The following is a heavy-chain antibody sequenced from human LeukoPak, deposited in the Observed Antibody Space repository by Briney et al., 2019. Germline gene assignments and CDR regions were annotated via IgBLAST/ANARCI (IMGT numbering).Heavy chain of an antibody. CDR3: ARVGYYESSGYYEY. CDR2: IDPNSGGT. J-gene: IGHJ4*02. V-gene: IGHV1-2*06. Sequence: ASVKVSCKASGYTFTGYYMHWVRQAPGQGLEWMGRIDPNSGGTNYAQKFQGRVTMTRDTSISTVYMELSRLRSDDTAVYYCARVGYYESSGYYEYWGQGTLVTVSS. D-gene: IGHD3-22*01. CDR1: GYTFTGYY.